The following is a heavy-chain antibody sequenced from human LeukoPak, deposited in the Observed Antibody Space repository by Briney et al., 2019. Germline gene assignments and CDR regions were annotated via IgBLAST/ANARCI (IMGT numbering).Heavy chain of an antibody. CDR3: ARESGGGLYYN. CDR1: GGSISSYY. CDR2: IYHSGST. J-gene: IGHJ4*02. D-gene: IGHD6-19*01. V-gene: IGHV4-59*12. Sequence: KPSETLSLTCTVSGGSISSYYWSWIRQPPGKGLEWIGSIYHSGSTYYNPSLKSRVTISVDTSKNQFSLKLSSVTAADTAVYYCARESGGGLYYNWGQGTLVTVSS.